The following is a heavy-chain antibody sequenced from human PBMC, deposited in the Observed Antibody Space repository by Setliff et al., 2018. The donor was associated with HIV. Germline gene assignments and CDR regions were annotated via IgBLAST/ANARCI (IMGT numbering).Heavy chain of an antibody. CDR3: ARRDTAMVGFDY. J-gene: IGHJ4*02. Sequence: NPSETLSLTCTVSGGSISSSSYYWGWIRQPPGKGLEWIGSIYYSGSTYYNPSLKSRVTISVDTSKNQFSLKLSSVTAADTAVYYCARRDTAMVGFDYWGQGTLVTVSS. V-gene: IGHV4-39*01. CDR2: IYYSGST. CDR1: GGSISSSSYY. D-gene: IGHD5-18*01.